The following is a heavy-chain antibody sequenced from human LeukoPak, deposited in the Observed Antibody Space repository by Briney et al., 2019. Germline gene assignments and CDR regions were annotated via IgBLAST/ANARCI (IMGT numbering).Heavy chain of an antibody. D-gene: IGHD3-22*01. CDR1: GGSISSYY. V-gene: IGHV4-4*07. Sequence: SETLSLTCTVSGGSISSYYWSWIRQPAGKGLEWIGRIYTSGSTNYNPSLKSRVTLSVDTSKNQFSLKLSSVTAADTAVYYCARARRNYDSSGYYSWFDPWGQGTLVTVSS. CDR3: ARARRNYDSSGYYSWFDP. CDR2: IYTSGST. J-gene: IGHJ5*02.